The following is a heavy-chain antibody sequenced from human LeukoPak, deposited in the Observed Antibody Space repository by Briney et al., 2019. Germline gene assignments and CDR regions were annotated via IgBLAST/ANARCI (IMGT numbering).Heavy chain of an antibody. D-gene: IGHD6-19*01. CDR1: GYTFTSYG. CDR3: ASFGAVAGTQRRQPSYAFDI. V-gene: IGHV1-18*01. CDR2: ISAYNGNT. Sequence: VASVKVSCKASGYTFTSYGISWVRQVPGQGLEWMGWISAYNGNTNYAQKLQGRVTMTTDTSTSTAYMELRSLRSDDTAVYYCASFGAVAGTQRRQPSYAFDIWGQGTMVTVSS. J-gene: IGHJ3*02.